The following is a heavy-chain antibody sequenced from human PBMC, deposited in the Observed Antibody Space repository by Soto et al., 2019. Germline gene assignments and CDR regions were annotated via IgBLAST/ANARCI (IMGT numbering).Heavy chain of an antibody. CDR2: ISGGGDGT. D-gene: IGHD2-15*01. V-gene: IGHV3-23*01. CDR3: AKKGLGSLATYCSTGDCHYAFDI. J-gene: IGHJ3*02. CDR1: EFTFGNYA. Sequence: EVQLLESGGGLVQPGGSLRLSCAASEFTFGNYAMIWVRQAPGKGLEWVSTISGGGDGTYYADSVRGRFTISRENSRNTVYLLMNSLRAEDTAVYYCAKKGLGSLATYCSTGDCHYAFDIWGQGTMVTVSS.